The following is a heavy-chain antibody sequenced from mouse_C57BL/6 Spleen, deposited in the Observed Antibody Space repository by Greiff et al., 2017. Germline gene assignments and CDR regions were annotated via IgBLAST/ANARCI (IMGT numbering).Heavy chain of an antibody. CDR1: GFSFNTYA. J-gene: IGHJ3*01. Sequence: EPGGGLVQPKGSLKLTCAASGFSFNTYAMNWVRQAPGKGLEWVARIRSKSNNYATYYADSVKDRFTISRDDSESMLYLQMNNLKTEDTAMYYCAGGNYRTWFAYWGQGTLVTVSA. CDR2: IRSKSNNYAT. CDR3: AGGNYRTWFAY. V-gene: IGHV10-1*01. D-gene: IGHD2-1*01.